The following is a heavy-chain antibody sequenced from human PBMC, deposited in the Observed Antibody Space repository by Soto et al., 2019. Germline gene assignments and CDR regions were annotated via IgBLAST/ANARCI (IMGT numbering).Heavy chain of an antibody. D-gene: IGHD2-2*01. CDR3: ERSKYQLLSVSYYYYGMDV. V-gene: IGHV1-69*13. CDR1: GGTFSSYA. Sequence: GASVKVSCKASGGTFSSYAISWVRQAPGQGLEWMGGIIPIFGTANYAQKFQGRVTITADESTSTAYMELSSLRSEDTAVYYCERSKYQLLSVSYYYYGMDVWGQAPTVTVSS. J-gene: IGHJ6*02. CDR2: IIPIFGTA.